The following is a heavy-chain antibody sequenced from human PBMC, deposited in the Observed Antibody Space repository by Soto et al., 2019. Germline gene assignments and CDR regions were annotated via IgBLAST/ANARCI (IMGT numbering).Heavy chain of an antibody. D-gene: IGHD3-3*01. CDR2: IDYSGSP. CDR3: ARSGCLYFWSGFLLWDF. CDR1: GGAISGYN. J-gene: IGHJ4*02. V-gene: IGHV4-59*01. Sequence: SETLSLTRTVSGGAISGYNLSWVRQPPGKGLEWIGDIDYSGSPNYNPSLQRRVTISVDTSKNQFSLKLSSVTAADTAVYYCARSGCLYFWSGFLLWDFCGQGSLVTVYS.